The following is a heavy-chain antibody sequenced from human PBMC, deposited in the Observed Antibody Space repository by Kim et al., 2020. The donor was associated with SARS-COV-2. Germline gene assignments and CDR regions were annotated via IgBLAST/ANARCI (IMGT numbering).Heavy chain of an antibody. V-gene: IGHV3-11*06. J-gene: IGHJ3*02. D-gene: IGHD2-21*02. CDR3: ARVDLSIVVVTATLLYAFDI. Sequence: RFTISRDNAKNSLYLQMNSLRAEDTAVYYCARVDLSIVVVTATLLYAFDIWGQGTMVTVSS.